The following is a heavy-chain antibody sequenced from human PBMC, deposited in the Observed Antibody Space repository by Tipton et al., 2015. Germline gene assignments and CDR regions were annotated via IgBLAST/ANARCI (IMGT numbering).Heavy chain of an antibody. CDR3: TKFNCGGDCYSYRGWFDP. CDR2: IYYSGST. J-gene: IGHJ5*02. CDR1: GGFGDYC. V-gene: IGHV4-59*01. D-gene: IGHD2-21*02. Sequence: TLSLTCTVSGGFGDYCWSWLRQLPGKGLEWIGYIYYSGSTNYNPSLKSRVTISVDTSKNQFSLNLNSVTAADTAVYYCTKFNCGGDCYSYRGWFDPWGQGTLVTVSS.